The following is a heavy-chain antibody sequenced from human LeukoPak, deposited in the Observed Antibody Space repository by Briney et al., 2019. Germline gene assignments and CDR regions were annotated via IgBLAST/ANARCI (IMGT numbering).Heavy chain of an antibody. V-gene: IGHV3-23*01. J-gene: IGHJ6*03. CDR2: DTSSTTST. Sequence: LSLTCAVYGVSLRGYYWSWVRQAPGKGLEWVSADTSSTTSTYYANSVRGRFTISRDNSMNTLYLQMNSLRADDTAVYYCSKAPLGACAGAVCYYLDVWGKGTTVIVSS. D-gene: IGHD2-8*02. CDR3: SKAPLGACAGAVCYYLDV. CDR1: GVSLRGYY.